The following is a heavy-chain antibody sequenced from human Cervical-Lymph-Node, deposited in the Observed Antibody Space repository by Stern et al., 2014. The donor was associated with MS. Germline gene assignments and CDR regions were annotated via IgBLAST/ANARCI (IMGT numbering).Heavy chain of an antibody. V-gene: IGHV3-9*01. CDR1: GFTFDDYA. CDR3: AKDGGSYSAFQN. J-gene: IGHJ1*01. Sequence: QLVESGGGLVQPGRSLRLSCAGSGFTFDDYAMPWVRQDPGKGLEWVAGIRWNSGRIGYADSVKGRFTISRDNAKNSLYLQMNSLRAEDTALYYCAKDGGSYSAFQNWGQGTLVTVSS. CDR2: IRWNSGRI. D-gene: IGHD1-26*01.